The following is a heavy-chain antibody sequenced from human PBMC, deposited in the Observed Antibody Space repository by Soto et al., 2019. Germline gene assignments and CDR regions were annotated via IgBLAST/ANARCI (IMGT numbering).Heavy chain of an antibody. V-gene: IGHV1-69*12. CDR1: GGTFSSYA. J-gene: IGHJ5*02. CDR3: ARVITIFGVVTKTGWFDP. CDR2: IIPIFGTA. D-gene: IGHD3-3*01. Sequence: QVQLVQSGAEVKKPGSSVKVSCKASGGTFSSYAISWVRQAPGQGLEWMGGIIPIFGTANYAQKFQGRVTISADESTITAYMELSSLRSEDRAVYYCARVITIFGVVTKTGWFDPWGQGTLVTVSS.